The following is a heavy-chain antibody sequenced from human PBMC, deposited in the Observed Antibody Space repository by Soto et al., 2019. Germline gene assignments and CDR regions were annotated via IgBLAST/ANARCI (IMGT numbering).Heavy chain of an antibody. Sequence: EVQLLESGGGLVQPGGSLRLSCAASGFTTSSYAMSWVRQAPGKGLEWVSAISGSGGSTYYADYVKGRFTISRDKSKNTLYLQMNSLRAEDTAVYYCAKDLSARFYYYGMDVWGQGTTVTVAS. CDR1: GFTTSSYA. D-gene: IGHD3-16*01. V-gene: IGHV3-23*01. CDR2: ISGSGGST. CDR3: AKDLSARFYYYGMDV. J-gene: IGHJ6*02.